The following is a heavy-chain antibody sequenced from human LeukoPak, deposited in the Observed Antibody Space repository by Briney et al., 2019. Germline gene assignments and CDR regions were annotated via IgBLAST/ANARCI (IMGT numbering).Heavy chain of an antibody. V-gene: IGHV3-30*02. CDR3: AKDQQKSWSSTFDY. J-gene: IGHJ4*02. Sequence: PGGSLRLSCAASGFTFSSYGMHWVRQAPGKGLEWVAFIRYDGCNKYYADSVKGRFTISRDNSKNTLYLQMNSLRAEDTAVYYCAKDQQKSWSSTFDYWGQGTLVTVSS. CDR1: GFTFSSYG. D-gene: IGHD2-2*01. CDR2: IRYDGCNK.